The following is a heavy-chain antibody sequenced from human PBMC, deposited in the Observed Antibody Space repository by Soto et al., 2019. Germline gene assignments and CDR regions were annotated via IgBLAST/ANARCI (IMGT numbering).Heavy chain of an antibody. CDR2: ISAYNGNT. J-gene: IGHJ4*02. Sequence: ASVKVSCKASGYTFTSYGISWLRQAPGQGLEWMGWISAYNGNTNYAQKLQGRVTMTTDTSTSTAYMELRSLRSDDTAVYYCARTPLIREASSSWYDDYWGQGTLVTVSS. V-gene: IGHV1-18*01. CDR1: GYTFTSYG. D-gene: IGHD6-13*01. CDR3: ARTPLIREASSSWYDDY.